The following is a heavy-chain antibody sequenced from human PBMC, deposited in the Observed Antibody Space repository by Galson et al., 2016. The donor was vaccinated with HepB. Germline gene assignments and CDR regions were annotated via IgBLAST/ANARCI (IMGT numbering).Heavy chain of an antibody. D-gene: IGHD3-22*01. CDR2: INDRGDST. V-gene: IGHV3-23*01. J-gene: IGHJ4*02. CDR3: ARVDEGYYYLIDY. CDR1: GFTFSNYA. Sequence: SLRLSCAASGFTFSNYAMSWVRQAPGKGLEWVSSINDRGDSTYYADSVKGRFTISRDSSKNTLYLQMNSLRDEDTAVYYCARVDEGYYYLIDYWGQGTLVTVSS.